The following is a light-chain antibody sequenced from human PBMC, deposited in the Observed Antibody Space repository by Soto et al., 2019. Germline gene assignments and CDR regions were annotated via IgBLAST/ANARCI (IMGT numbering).Light chain of an antibody. Sequence: QSALTQPASVSGSPGQSITISCTGASSDIGGDNYVSWYQHHPGKAPKLFIYDVTNRPSGVSNRFSGSKSGKTASLTISGVQAEDEADYYCSPYTTSGRLFYVFGAGTKLTVL. CDR2: DVT. CDR3: SPYTTSGRLFYV. CDR1: SSDIGGDNY. V-gene: IGLV2-14*03. J-gene: IGLJ1*01.